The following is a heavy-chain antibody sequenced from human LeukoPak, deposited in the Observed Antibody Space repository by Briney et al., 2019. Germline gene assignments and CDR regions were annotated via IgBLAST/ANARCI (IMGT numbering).Heavy chain of an antibody. CDR3: ARAAGFWSGYGYYYYMDV. J-gene: IGHJ6*03. Sequence: GGSLRLSCAASGFTFSSYWMSLGRQAPGEGLEGVANIKKDGSEKSYVDSLKGRFTISRDNAKHSLYLQMNSLRAEDPAVYYCARAAGFWSGYGYYYYMDVWGKGTTVSVSS. V-gene: IGHV3-7*01. D-gene: IGHD3-3*01. CDR1: GFTFSSYW. CDR2: IKKDGSEK.